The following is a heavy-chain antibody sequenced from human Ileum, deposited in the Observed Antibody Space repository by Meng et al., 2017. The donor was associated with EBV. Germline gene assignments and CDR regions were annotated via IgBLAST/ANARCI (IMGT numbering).Heavy chain of an antibody. V-gene: IGHV7-4-1*01. D-gene: IGHD6-19*01. CDR1: GVTFTSSS. J-gene: IGHJ4*02. Sequence: QGQQVQSGFEVKKPGDSVKVSCQAAGVTFTSSSMNWVRHAPGQGLEWMGWININTGNPTYAQGFTGRFVFSLDTSVSTAYLQIDSLKADDTAVYYCARGNGWRFDYWGQGTLVTVSS. CDR2: ININTGNP. CDR3: ARGNGWRFDY.